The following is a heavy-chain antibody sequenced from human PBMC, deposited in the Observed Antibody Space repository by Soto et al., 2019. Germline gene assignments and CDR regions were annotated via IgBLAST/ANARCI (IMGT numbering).Heavy chain of an antibody. Sequence: KTSETLSLTCAVYGGSFSGYYWSWIRQPPGKGLEWIGEINHSGSTNYNPSLKSRVTISVDTSKNQFSLTLSSVTAADTAVYYCARGPPDRVVIRTWYYYYGMDVWGQGTTVTVSS. D-gene: IGHD3-3*01. V-gene: IGHV4-34*01. CDR2: INHSGST. CDR1: GGSFSGYY. CDR3: ARGPPDRVVIRTWYYYYGMDV. J-gene: IGHJ6*02.